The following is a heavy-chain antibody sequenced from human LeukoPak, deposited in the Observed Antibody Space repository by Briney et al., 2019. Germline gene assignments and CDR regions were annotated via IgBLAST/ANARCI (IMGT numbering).Heavy chain of an antibody. Sequence: PSETLSLTCSVSGGSMSSENEYWGWIRQPPGRGLEWIGNIYETGSTNYNPSLKSRVTISVDTSKNQFSLKLSSVTAADTAVYYCVRPDDNSFDFWGQGTMVTVSS. CDR1: GGSMSSENEY. D-gene: IGHD3-9*01. V-gene: IGHV4-39*01. CDR3: VRPDDNSFDF. J-gene: IGHJ3*01. CDR2: IYETGST.